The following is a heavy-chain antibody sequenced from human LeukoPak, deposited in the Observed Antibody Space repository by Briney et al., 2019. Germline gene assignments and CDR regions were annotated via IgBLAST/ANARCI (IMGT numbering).Heavy chain of an antibody. D-gene: IGHD2-2*01. CDR2: ISYDGTNK. J-gene: IGHJ4*02. CDR3: ARGRILPAAKIDY. V-gene: IGHV3-30*04. CDR1: GFTFRRYA. Sequence: GGSLRLSCAASGFTFRRYAMHWDRQAPGKGLEWVGIISYDGTNKYYADSVKGRFNISRDNSNISLYLQMNSLGAEDTAVYYCARGRILPAAKIDYWGQGTLVSVSS.